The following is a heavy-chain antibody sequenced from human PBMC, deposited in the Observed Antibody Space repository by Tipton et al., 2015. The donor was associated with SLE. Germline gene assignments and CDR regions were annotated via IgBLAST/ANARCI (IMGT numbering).Heavy chain of an antibody. CDR1: GGSITNYY. CDR3: ARVDDYYSSGYSAYYMDV. CDR2: ICCGGST. J-gene: IGHJ6*03. Sequence: TLSLTCTVSGGSITNYYWGWVRQPAGKGLEWIGRICCGGSTKYNPSLDSRVSLSVDASKNQFSLRLGSVTAADTAVYYCARVDDYYSSGYSAYYMDVWGTGTTVTVSS. V-gene: IGHV4-4*07. D-gene: IGHD3-22*01.